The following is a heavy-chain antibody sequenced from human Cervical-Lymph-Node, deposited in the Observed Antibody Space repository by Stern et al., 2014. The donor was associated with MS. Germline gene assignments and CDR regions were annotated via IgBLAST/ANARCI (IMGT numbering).Heavy chain of an antibody. V-gene: IGHV4-59*01. Sequence: QLQLQESGPGLLRPSETLSLTCTVSGASITSYYWSWIRQPPGKGLEWIGYIYYSGTTNYNASLKGRVAISIDTSKTQFSLRLSSVTAADTAVYYCARATDLWGQGTLVIVSS. CDR1: GASITSYY. J-gene: IGHJ5*02. CDR2: IYYSGTT. CDR3: ARATDL.